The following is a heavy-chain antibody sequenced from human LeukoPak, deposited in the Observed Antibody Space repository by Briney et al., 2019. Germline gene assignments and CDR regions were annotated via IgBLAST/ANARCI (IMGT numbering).Heavy chain of an antibody. Sequence: GRSLRLSCAASGFTFSSYAMHWVRQAPGKGLEWVAVISYDGSNKYYADSVKGRFTISRDNSKNTLYLQMNSLRAEDTAVYYCARVGKMATIPGRLDYWGQGTLVTVSS. CDR3: ARVGKMATIPGRLDY. J-gene: IGHJ4*02. CDR2: ISYDGSNK. V-gene: IGHV3-30-3*01. CDR1: GFTFSSYA. D-gene: IGHD5-24*01.